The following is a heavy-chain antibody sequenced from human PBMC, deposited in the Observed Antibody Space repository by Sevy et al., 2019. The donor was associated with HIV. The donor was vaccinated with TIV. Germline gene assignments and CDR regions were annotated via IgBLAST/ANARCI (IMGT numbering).Heavy chain of an antibody. J-gene: IGHJ4*02. CDR3: ARDAFERVDCGGDCGGVFD. CDR1: GFTVSSNY. D-gene: IGHD2-21*02. CDR2: IYSGGST. V-gene: IGHV3-53*01. Sequence: GGSLRLSCAASGFTVSSNYMSWVRQAPGKGLEWVSVIYSGGSTYYADSVKGRSTISRVNSTNTQYLQMKGLRTEDTAVEYCARDAFERVDCGGDCGGVFDWGQGTLVTVSS.